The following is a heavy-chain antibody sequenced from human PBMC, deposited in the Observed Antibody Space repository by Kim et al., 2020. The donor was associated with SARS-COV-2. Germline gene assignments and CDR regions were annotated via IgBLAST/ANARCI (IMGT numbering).Heavy chain of an antibody. CDR2: IYYSGST. Sequence: SETLSLTCTVSGGSISSSSYYWGWIRQPPGKGLEWIGSIYYSGSTYYNPSLKSRVTISVDTSKNQFSLKLSSVTAADTAVYYCASRVLGVVTAILDYWGQGTLVTVSS. CDR3: ASRVLGVVTAILDY. J-gene: IGHJ4*02. V-gene: IGHV4-39*07. D-gene: IGHD2-21*02. CDR1: GGSISSSSYY.